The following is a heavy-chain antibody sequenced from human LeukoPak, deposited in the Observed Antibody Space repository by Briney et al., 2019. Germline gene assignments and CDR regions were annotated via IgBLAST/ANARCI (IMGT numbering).Heavy chain of an antibody. CDR3: ARALEYSSSSFGYYYYYMDV. J-gene: IGHJ6*03. CDR1: GGSFSGYY. D-gene: IGHD6-6*01. V-gene: IGHV4-34*10. Sequence: SETLSLTCVVYGGSFSGYYWSWIRQPPGKGLEWIGEINHSGRTNFNPSLKSRVTMSVDTSKNQFSLKLSSVTAAYTAVYYCARALEYSSSSFGYYYYYMDVWGKGTTVTVSS. CDR2: INHSGRT.